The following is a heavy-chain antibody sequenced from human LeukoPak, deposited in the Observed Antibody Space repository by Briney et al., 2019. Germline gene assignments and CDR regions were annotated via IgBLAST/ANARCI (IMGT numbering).Heavy chain of an antibody. CDR3: ARDVADYNDSSGPTSGNVLDI. D-gene: IGHD3-22*01. J-gene: IGHJ3*02. CDR2: SIPIFGTA. Sequence: GASVKVSCKASGGTFTSYAIRWVRQAPGQGLEWMGGSIPIFGTANYAQKFQGRVTITAHESTSKAYMELSSLRSEDTAVYYCARDVADYNDSSGPTSGNVLDIWGQGTMVTVSS. V-gene: IGHV1-69*13. CDR1: GGTFTSYA.